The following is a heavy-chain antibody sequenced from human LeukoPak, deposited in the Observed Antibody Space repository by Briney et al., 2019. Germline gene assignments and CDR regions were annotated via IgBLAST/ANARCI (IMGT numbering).Heavy chain of an antibody. CDR1: GGSISNYF. CDR2: IYCSDST. CDR3: ARFPGSAEYRHYYYMDV. Sequence: SETLSLTCTVSGGSISNYFWSWIRQPPGKGLECIGYIYCSDSTNYNPSLKSRVTVSVDTSKNQFSLKLSSVTAADTAVYYCARFPGSAEYRHYYYMDVWGKGTTVTVSS. D-gene: IGHD2-15*01. J-gene: IGHJ6*03. V-gene: IGHV4-59*01.